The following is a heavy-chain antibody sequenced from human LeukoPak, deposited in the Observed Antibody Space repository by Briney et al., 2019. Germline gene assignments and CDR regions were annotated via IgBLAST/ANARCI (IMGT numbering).Heavy chain of an antibody. J-gene: IGHJ3*02. CDR3: ARGSATTVTTTAFDM. D-gene: IGHD4-17*01. V-gene: IGHV4-39*02. Sequence: PSETLSLTRSVSGGSIDSSSFYWGWIRQPPGKGLDWIGSIYYSGSTYYNPSFKSRVTISVDTSKNHFSLKLSSVTAADTAVYSCARGSATTVTTTAFDMWGQGTMVTVSS. CDR2: IYYSGST. CDR1: GGSIDSSSFY.